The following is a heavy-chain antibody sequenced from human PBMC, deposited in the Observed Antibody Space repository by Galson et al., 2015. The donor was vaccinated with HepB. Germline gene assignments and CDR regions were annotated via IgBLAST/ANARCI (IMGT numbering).Heavy chain of an antibody. CDR3: VKVNYGSGSFHDY. D-gene: IGHD3-10*01. CDR2: IRENGAIT. CDR1: GFTFRNYA. J-gene: IGHJ4*02. Sequence: SLRLSCAGSGFTFRNYAMHWVRQAPGKGLEFVSAIRENGAITYYADSVKDRFNISRDNSKNTLYLQMSNLAPEDTALYYCVKVNYGSGSFHDYWGQGALVTVSS. V-gene: IGHV3-64D*06.